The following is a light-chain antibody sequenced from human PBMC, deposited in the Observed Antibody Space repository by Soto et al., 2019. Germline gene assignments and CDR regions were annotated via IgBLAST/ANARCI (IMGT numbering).Light chain of an antibody. J-gene: IGLJ1*01. CDR1: SSDVGGYNY. CDR2: EVN. CDR3: SSYAGSSNV. V-gene: IGLV2-8*01. Sequence: QLVLTQPPSASGSPGQSVAISCTGTSSDVGGYNYVSWYQQHPGKAPKLMIYEVNKRPSGLPDRFSGSKSGNTASLTVSGLQAEDEADYYCSSYAGSSNVFGTGTKLTVL.